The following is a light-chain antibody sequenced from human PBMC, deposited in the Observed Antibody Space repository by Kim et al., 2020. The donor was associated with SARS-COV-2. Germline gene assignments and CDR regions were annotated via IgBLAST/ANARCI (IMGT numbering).Light chain of an antibody. CDR3: QQYET. CDR1: QSVSSSY. CDR2: GAS. Sequence: TLSLSTGERATRSCRASQSVSSSYLAWYQQKPGQAPRLLIYGASSRATGIPDRFSGSGSGTDFTLTISRLEPEDFAVYYCQQYETFGQGTKVDIK. V-gene: IGKV3-20*01. J-gene: IGKJ1*01.